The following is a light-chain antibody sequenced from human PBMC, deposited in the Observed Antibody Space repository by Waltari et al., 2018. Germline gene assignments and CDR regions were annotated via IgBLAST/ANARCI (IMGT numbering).Light chain of an antibody. V-gene: IGKV3-11*01. Sequence: EIVLTQSPATLSLSPGERATLSCRASQSVSSYLAWYQQKPGQTPRLLIYDASNRATGVPARFIGSGSGTDFTFTISSLEPEDFAVYFCQQRTNWPRNTFGQGTKLEIK. CDR3: QQRTNWPRNT. CDR2: DAS. J-gene: IGKJ2*01. CDR1: QSVSSY.